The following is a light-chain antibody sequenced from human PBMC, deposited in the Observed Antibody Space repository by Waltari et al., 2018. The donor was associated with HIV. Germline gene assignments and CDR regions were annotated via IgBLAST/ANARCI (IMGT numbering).Light chain of an antibody. Sequence: EIVLTQSPGTLSLSTGERATLSCRASQSVSNTYLAWYQQKPGQAPRLLIYGASSRATGIPDRFTGSGSGTDYTLTISRLEPEDFAVYYCQQYGSSLFTFGPGTKVDIK. J-gene: IGKJ3*01. V-gene: IGKV3-20*01. CDR3: QQYGSSLFT. CDR2: GAS. CDR1: QSVSNTY.